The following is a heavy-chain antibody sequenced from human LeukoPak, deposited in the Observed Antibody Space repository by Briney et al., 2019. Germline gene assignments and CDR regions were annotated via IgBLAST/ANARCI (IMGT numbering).Heavy chain of an antibody. CDR1: GFSFSDYA. D-gene: IGHD5-24*01. CDR3: TRVGYIDEGIDY. V-gene: IGHV3-7*04. J-gene: IGHJ4*02. Sequence: GGSLRLSCAASGFSFSDYAMTWVRQAPGKGLEWVANIKQDGSKKSYVDSVKGRFTISRDNAKNSLYLQMNSLRAEDTAIYYCTRVGYIDEGIDYWGQGTLVTVSS. CDR2: IKQDGSKK.